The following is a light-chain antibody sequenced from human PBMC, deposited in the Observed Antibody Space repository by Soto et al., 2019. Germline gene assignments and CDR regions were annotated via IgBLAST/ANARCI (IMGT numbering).Light chain of an antibody. Sequence: QSVLTQPPSVSAAPGQKVTISCSGSSSNIGGNSVSWYQQLPGTTPKLLIYDDNKRPSGIPDRFSGSKSGTSATLGITGFQTGDEADYYCGSWDSSLSAYVFGTGTRSPS. CDR1: SSNIGGNS. J-gene: IGLJ1*01. V-gene: IGLV1-51*01. CDR3: GSWDSSLSAYV. CDR2: DDN.